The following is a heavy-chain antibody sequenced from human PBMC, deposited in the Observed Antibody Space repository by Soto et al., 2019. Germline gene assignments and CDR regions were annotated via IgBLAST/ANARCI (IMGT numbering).Heavy chain of an antibody. V-gene: IGHV4-34*01. Sequence: QVQLQQWGAGLLKPSETLSLTCAVYGGSFSGYYWSWIRQPPGKGLEWIGEINHSGSTNYNPSLKSRVTISVDTSKNQFSLKLSSVTAADTAVYYCARGGVVVIATAPYNWFDPWGQGTLVTVSS. CDR3: ARGGVVVIATAPYNWFDP. CDR1: GGSFSGYY. J-gene: IGHJ5*02. CDR2: INHSGST. D-gene: IGHD2-21*01.